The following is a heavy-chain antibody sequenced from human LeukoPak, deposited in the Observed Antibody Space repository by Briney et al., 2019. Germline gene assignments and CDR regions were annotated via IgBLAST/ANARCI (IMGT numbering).Heavy chain of an antibody. V-gene: IGHV6-1*01. CDR1: GDSVSSNSAA. CDR3: ARGGSTTHYYYYGMDV. J-gene: IGHJ6*02. D-gene: IGHD1-26*01. CDR2: TYYRSKWYN. Sequence: SQTLSLTCAISGDSVSSNSAAWNWIRQSPSRGLEWLGRTYYRSKWYNDYAVSVKSRITINPDTSKNQFSLQLNSVTPEDTAVYYSARGGSTTHYYYYGMDVWGQGTTVTVSS.